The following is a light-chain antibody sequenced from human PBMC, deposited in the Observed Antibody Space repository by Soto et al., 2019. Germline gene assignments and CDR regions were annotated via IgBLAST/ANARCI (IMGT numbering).Light chain of an antibody. V-gene: IGLV2-14*01. CDR3: SSYTSSSTVV. CDR2: EVS. Sequence: QSALTQPASVSGSPGQSITISCTGTSSDVGGYNYVSWYQQHPGKAPKLMIYEVSNRPSGVSNRFSGSKSGNTASLTISGLQAVDEADYYCSSYTSSSTVVFGVGTKVTVL. CDR1: SSDVGGYNY. J-gene: IGLJ2*01.